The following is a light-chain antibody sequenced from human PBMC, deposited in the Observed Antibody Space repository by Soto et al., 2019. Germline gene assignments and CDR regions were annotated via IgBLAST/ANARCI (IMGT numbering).Light chain of an antibody. CDR3: CSYADSSTV. Sequence: QSALTQPASVSGSPGQSIAISCTGTSSDVGSYKFVSWFQQHPGKAPKLMIYEDNKRPSGVSNRFSGSKSGNTASLTISGLQAEDEADDYCCSYADSSTVFGGGTKLTVL. CDR2: EDN. J-gene: IGLJ2*01. CDR1: SSDVGSYKF. V-gene: IGLV2-23*01.